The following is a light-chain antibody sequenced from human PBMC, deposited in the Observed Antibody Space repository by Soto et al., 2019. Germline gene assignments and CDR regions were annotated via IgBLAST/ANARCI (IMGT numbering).Light chain of an antibody. Sequence: IMFTQSPFTLSLSPGQRATLSCRASQSISTYLAWYQVKPGQAPRLLIYDASSRATGVPVRFSGSGSGTDFSLTISSLEPEDVAVYYCQQRSQWPPMTFGQGTRLEIK. V-gene: IGKV3-11*01. CDR2: DAS. CDR1: QSISTY. J-gene: IGKJ5*01. CDR3: QQRSQWPPMT.